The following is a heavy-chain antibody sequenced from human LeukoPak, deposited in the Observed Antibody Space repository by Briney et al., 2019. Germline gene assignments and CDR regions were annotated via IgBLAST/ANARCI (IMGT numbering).Heavy chain of an antibody. D-gene: IGHD5-24*01. Sequence: GGSLRLSCAASGFTVSSNQMTWVRQAPGKGLEWVSIIYGSGSTYYADSVRGRFTISRDNSKNMVYLQLNSLRAEDTAIFYCVQIPGGGYWGQGTLVTVSS. CDR1: GFTVSSNQ. V-gene: IGHV3-53*01. J-gene: IGHJ4*02. CDR3: VQIPGGGY. CDR2: IYGSGST.